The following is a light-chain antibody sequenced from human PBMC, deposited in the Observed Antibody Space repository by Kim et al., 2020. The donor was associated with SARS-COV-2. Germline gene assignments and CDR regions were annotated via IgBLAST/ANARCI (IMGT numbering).Light chain of an antibody. V-gene: IGLV2-8*01. CDR2: EVT. CDR3: NSNVGGDNWV. Sequence: GQSVTIPCTGSSSDIGSHNFVSWYQHHPGKAPKLLIYEVTKRPSGVPDRFSGSKSGNTASLTVSGLLDEDEADYYCNSNVGGDNWVFGGGTQLTVL. CDR1: SSDIGSHNF. J-gene: IGLJ3*02.